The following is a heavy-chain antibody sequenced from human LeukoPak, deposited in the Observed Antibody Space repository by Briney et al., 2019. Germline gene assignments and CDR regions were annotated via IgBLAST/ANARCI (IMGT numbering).Heavy chain of an antibody. J-gene: IGHJ4*02. Sequence: SETLSLTCAVYGGPFSGYYWSWIRQPPGKGLEWIGEINHSGSTNYNPSLKSRVTISVDTSMNQFSLKLSSVTAADTAVYYCARIDDSSGFSTYYFDYWGQGTLVTVSS. CDR3: ARIDDSSGFSTYYFDY. V-gene: IGHV4-34*01. CDR1: GGPFSGYY. D-gene: IGHD3-22*01. CDR2: INHSGST.